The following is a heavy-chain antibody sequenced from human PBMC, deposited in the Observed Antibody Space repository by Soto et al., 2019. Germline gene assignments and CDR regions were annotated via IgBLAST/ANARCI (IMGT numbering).Heavy chain of an antibody. V-gene: IGHV1-18*01. D-gene: IGHD6-13*01. CDR2: ISAYNGNT. J-gene: IGHJ4*02. Sequence: QVQLVQSGAEVKKPGASVKVSCKASGYTFTSYGISWVRQAPGQGPEWMGWISAYNGNTNYAQKLQGRVTMTTDTSTSTAYMELRCLRSDDTAVYYGARDWSSIAAAGTEGDYWGQGTLVTVSS. CDR3: ARDWSSIAAAGTEGDY. CDR1: GYTFTSYG.